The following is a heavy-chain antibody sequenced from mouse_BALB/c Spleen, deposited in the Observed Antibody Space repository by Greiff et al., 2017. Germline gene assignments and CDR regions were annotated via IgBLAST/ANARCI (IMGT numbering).Heavy chain of an antibody. J-gene: IGHJ3*01. V-gene: IGHV3-2*02. CDR3: ARGGVRRAWFAY. CDR2: ISYSGST. CDR1: GHSITSDYA. Sequence: EVQLQQSGPGLVKPSQSLSLTCTATGHSITSDYAWNWMRQSPGNKLEWMGYISYSGSTSYNPSLKSRISITRDTSKNQFCLQLNSVTTEDTATCYCARGGVRRAWFAYWGQGTLVTVSA. D-gene: IGHD2-14*01.